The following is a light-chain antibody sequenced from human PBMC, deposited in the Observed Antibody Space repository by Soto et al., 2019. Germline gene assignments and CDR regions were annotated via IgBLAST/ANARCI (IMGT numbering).Light chain of an antibody. Sequence: QSVLTQAPSVSGTPGQRVTITCSGRSSNIGRNSVNWYQHLPGTAPKLLTHGNNHRPSGVPDRFSGPKSGTSASLAISGLQPEDEADYCCAAWDDSMNEYVFGDGTKVTV. CDR1: SSNIGRNS. CDR3: AAWDDSMNEYV. V-gene: IGLV1-44*01. J-gene: IGLJ1*01. CDR2: GNN.